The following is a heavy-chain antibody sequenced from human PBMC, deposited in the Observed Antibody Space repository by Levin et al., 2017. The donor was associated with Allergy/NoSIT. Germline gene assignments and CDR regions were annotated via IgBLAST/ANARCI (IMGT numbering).Heavy chain of an antibody. CDR1: GFTFSSYW. D-gene: IGHD2-2*01. Sequence: GESLKISCAASGFTFSSYWMHWVRQAPGKGLVWVSRIKNDGSSTNYGDSVKGRFTISRDNVRDTLYLQRDSLRAEDTAVYYCARDHNIKSGRTSCDVALDSWGQGTMVTVSS. V-gene: IGHV3-74*01. CDR2: IKNDGSST. J-gene: IGHJ3*02. CDR3: ARDHNIKSGRTSCDVALDS.